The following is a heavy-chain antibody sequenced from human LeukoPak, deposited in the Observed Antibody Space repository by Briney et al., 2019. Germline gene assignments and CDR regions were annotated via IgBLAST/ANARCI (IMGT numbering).Heavy chain of an antibody. J-gene: IGHJ3*02. Sequence: PSETLSLTCTVSSGSISSYYWNWIRQPPGKGLEWVGYISYSGSTNYNPSLRSRVTISVETYKNQFSLKLSSVTAADTGVYYCARLISGTDGFDIWGQGTMVTVYS. CDR1: SGSISSYY. V-gene: IGHV4-59*01. D-gene: IGHD2-15*01. CDR3: ARLISGTDGFDI. CDR2: ISYSGST.